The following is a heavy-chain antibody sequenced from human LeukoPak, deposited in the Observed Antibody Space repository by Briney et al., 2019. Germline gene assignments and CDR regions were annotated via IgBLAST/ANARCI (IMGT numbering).Heavy chain of an antibody. J-gene: IGHJ4*02. CDR3: AGRTIITIFGVVIRGHFDY. Sequence: PSGTLSLTCTVSGASISSSSYYWGWIRQPPGKGLEWIGSIYYSGSTYYTPSLKSRVTISVDTSKNQFSLKLSSVTAADTAVYYCAGRTIITIFGVVIRGHFDYWGQGTLVTVSS. CDR2: IYYSGST. D-gene: IGHD3-3*01. CDR1: GASISSSSYY. V-gene: IGHV4-39*01.